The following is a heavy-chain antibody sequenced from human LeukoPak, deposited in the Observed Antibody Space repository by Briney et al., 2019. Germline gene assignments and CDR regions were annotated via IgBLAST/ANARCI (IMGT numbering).Heavy chain of an antibody. CDR1: GFTFSNAW. D-gene: IGHD3-10*01. CDR3: TTGITMVRGVIHLIDY. Sequence: SGGSLRLSRAASGFTFSNAWMSWVRQAPGKGLEWVGRIKSKTDGGTTDYAAPVKGRFTISRDDSKNTLYLQMNSLKTEDTAVYYCTTGITMVRGVIHLIDYWGQGTLVTVSS. J-gene: IGHJ4*02. CDR2: IKSKTDGGTT. V-gene: IGHV3-15*01.